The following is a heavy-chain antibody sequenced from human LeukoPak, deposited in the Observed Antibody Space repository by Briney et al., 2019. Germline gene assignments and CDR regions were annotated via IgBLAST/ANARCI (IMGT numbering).Heavy chain of an antibody. D-gene: IGHD3-9*01. CDR2: IYYTGRT. Sequence: SETLSLTCTVSGGSSSYYYWTWIRQSPGKGLEWIGQIYYTGRTYYNPSLGRRVTISLDTSRIQFSLIMTSVTAADTAMYYCARGGTYNDILSVDPWGQGNLVSVSS. CDR1: GGSSSYYY. V-gene: IGHV4-59*01. CDR3: ARGGTYNDILSVDP. J-gene: IGHJ5*02.